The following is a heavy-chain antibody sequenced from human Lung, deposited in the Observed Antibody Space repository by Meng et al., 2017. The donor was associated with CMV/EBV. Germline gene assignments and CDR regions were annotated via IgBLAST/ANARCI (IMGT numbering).Heavy chain of an antibody. CDR3: AREKSNYGDHYFDF. J-gene: IGHJ4*02. Sequence: GGSXRLXCAGSGFTFSSHSMNWVRQAPGKGLEWVSSISTSSSYIYYADSVKGRFTVSRDSARKSLYLEMNSLRAEDTAVYYCAREKSNYGDHYFDFWGQGAXVTGAS. CDR1: GFTFSSHS. CDR2: ISTSSSYI. D-gene: IGHD4-11*01. V-gene: IGHV3-21*01.